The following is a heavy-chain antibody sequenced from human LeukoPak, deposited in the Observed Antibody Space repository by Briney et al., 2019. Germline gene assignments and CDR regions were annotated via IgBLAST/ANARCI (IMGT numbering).Heavy chain of an antibody. J-gene: IGHJ4*02. Sequence: PSETLSLTCAVYGGSFSGYYWSWIRQPPGKGLEWIGEINHSGSTNYNPSLKSRVTISVDTSKNQFSLKLSSVTAADTAVYYCARGPNYAYCGGDCYPFDYWGQGTLVTVSS. CDR2: INHSGST. V-gene: IGHV4-34*01. CDR3: ARGPNYAYCGGDCYPFDY. CDR1: GGSFSGYY. D-gene: IGHD2-21*02.